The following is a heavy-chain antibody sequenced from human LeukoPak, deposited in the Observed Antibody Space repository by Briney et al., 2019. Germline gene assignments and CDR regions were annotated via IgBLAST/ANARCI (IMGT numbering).Heavy chain of an antibody. CDR3: AQKGGTDH. Sequence: PGGSLRLSCVASGFTFSRFGMNWVRQAPGKGLEWISHISSTSGDVYYADSVKGRSTISRDNAKNSLYLQMSSLRNEDTAIYYCAQKGGTDHWGQGTLVTVSS. V-gene: IGHV3-48*02. J-gene: IGHJ4*02. CDR2: ISSTSGDV. D-gene: IGHD2-15*01. CDR1: GFTFSRFG.